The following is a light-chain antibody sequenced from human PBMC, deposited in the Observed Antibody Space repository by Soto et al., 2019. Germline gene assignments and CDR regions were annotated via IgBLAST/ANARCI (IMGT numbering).Light chain of an antibody. J-gene: IGLJ3*02. V-gene: IGLV2-23*01. CDR2: ATT. Sequence: QSALTQPASVSGSPGQPSPISATGASGNIGSHNLVSWYQQYLGKAPKVIIYATTKRPSGVSDRFSGSKSGSVASLTISGLQADDEANYYCCSHVNDFTHWIFGGGTKLTVL. CDR1: SGNIGSHNL. CDR3: CSHVNDFTHWI.